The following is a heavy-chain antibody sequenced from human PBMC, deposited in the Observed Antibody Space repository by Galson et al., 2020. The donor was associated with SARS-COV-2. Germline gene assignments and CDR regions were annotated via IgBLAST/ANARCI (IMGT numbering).Heavy chain of an antibody. CDR2: THYSGGT. Sequence: SETLSPTFTVPDASTSTIHWTWTPQPPGKGLQWLRYTHYSGGTNYNPSLKSRVTISVDTSKNQISLKVTSVTAADTAVYYCARAAPSDWGSFYFDYWGQGTLVTVSS. J-gene: IGHJ4*02. CDR3: ARAAPSDWGSFYFDY. CDR1: DASTSTIH. V-gene: IGHV4-59*01. D-gene: IGHD7-27*01.